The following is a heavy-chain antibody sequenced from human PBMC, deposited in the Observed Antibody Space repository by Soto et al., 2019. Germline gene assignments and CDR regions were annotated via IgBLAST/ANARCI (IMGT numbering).Heavy chain of an antibody. J-gene: IGHJ4*02. CDR3: AKGSGNYVARFDS. CDR1: GFSFNIYA. D-gene: IGHD4-4*01. V-gene: IGHV3-23*01. Sequence: GGSLRPSCAVSGFSFNIYALSWVRQAPGKGLEWVSTISNSGGSTYADFVKGRFTISRDSSKNTLYLQMSSLRAEDTAVYYCAKGSGNYVARFDSWGQGTLVTVPS. CDR2: ISNSGGST.